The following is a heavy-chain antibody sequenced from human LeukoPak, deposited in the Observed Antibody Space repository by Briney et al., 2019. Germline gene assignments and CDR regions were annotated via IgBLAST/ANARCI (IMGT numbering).Heavy chain of an antibody. CDR3: AKEGDYYGSGSYRDGFDI. CDR2: ISYDGGNE. D-gene: IGHD3-10*01. V-gene: IGHV3-30*18. J-gene: IGHJ3*02. CDR1: GFTFSSYG. Sequence: GGSLRLSCAASGFTFSSYGMHWVRQAPGKGLEWVAVISYDGGNEEYADSVKGRFTISRDNSKNTLSLQMNSLRPEDTAVYYCAKEGDYYGSGSYRDGFDIWGQGTRATVSS.